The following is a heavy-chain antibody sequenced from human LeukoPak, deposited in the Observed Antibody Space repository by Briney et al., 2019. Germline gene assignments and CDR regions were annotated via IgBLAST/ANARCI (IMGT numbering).Heavy chain of an antibody. Sequence: QPERPLRLSCAASGFTFSSYWMHWVRQAPGKGLVWVSRINSDGRSTSYTDSVKGRFTISRDNAKNTLYLQMNSLRAEDTAVYYCARVTGIAAPAGAFDYWGQGTLVTVSS. CDR1: GFTFSSYW. J-gene: IGHJ4*02. CDR3: ARVTGIAAPAGAFDY. V-gene: IGHV3-74*01. CDR2: INSDGRST. D-gene: IGHD6-6*01.